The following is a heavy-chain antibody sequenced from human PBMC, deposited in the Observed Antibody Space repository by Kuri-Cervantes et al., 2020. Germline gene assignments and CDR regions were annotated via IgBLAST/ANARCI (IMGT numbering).Heavy chain of an antibody. CDR3: ASTRRPYGGNSEFDY. J-gene: IGHJ4*02. D-gene: IGHD4-23*01. V-gene: IGHV4-39*07. CDR2: INHSGST. CDR1: GGSISSSSYY. Sequence: SETLSLTCTVSGGSISSSSYYWSWIRQPPGKGLEWIGEINHSGSTNYNPSLKSRVTISVDTSKNQFSLKLSSVTAADTAVYYCASTRRPYGGNSEFDYWGQGTLVTVSS.